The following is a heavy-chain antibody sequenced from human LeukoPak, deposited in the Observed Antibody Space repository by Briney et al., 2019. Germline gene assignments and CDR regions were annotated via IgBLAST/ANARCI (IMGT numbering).Heavy chain of an antibody. D-gene: IGHD5-12*01. J-gene: IGHJ4*02. V-gene: IGHV3-11*04. CDR2: IGSSGSIT. CDR3: ARFKLSSGYDPFDY. Sequence: GGSLRLSCAASGFTFSDYYMSWIRKAPGKGLEWVSYIGSSGSITYYADSVKGRFTISRDNAKNSLYLQMNSLRAEDTAVYYCARFKLSSGYDPFDYWGQGTPVTVSS. CDR1: GFTFSDYY.